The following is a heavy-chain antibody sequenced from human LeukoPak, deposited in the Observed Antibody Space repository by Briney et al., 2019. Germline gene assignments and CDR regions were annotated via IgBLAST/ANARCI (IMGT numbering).Heavy chain of an antibody. CDR2: IYYSGST. CDR3: ARDVSQARFDP. Sequence: PSETLSLTCTVSGGSISSYYWSWIRQPPGKGLEWIGCIYYSGSTNYNPSFKSRVTMSVDTSKNQFSLKLSSVTAADTAVYYCARDVSQARFDPWGQGALVTVSS. V-gene: IGHV4-59*01. CDR1: GGSISSYY. J-gene: IGHJ5*02.